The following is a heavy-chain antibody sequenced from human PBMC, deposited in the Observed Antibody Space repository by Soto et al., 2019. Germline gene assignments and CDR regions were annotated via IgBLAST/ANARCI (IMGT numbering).Heavy chain of an antibody. V-gene: IGHV3-74*01. J-gene: IGHJ6*02. D-gene: IGHD3-22*01. CDR3: ATDSSGYYYDYYYGMDV. CDR1: GFTFSSYW. CDR2: INSDGSST. Sequence: SCAASGFTFSSYWMHWVRQAPGKGLVWVSRINSDGSSTSYADSVKGRFTISRDNAKNTLYLQMNSLRAEDTAVYYCATDSSGYYYDYYYGMDVWGQGTTVTVSS.